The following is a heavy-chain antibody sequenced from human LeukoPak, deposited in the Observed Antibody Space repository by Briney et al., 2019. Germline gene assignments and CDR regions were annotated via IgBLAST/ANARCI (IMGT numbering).Heavy chain of an antibody. CDR2: IKHDGSEQ. CDR3: KSGGAAPGAFDY. D-gene: IGHD6-13*01. Sequence: GGSLRLSCAASGFTFTSYWMSWMRQAPGKGLQWVANIKHDGSEQYYVDSVKGRFTISRDNARNSLYLQMNSLRVEDTAVYYCKSGGAAPGAFDYWGQGALVTVSS. CDR1: GFTFTSYW. V-gene: IGHV3-7*01. J-gene: IGHJ4*02.